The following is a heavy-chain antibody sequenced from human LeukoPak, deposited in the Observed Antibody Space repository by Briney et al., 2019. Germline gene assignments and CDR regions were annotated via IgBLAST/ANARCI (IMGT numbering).Heavy chain of an antibody. CDR2: IYYSGST. Sequence: PSETLSLTCTVSGGSISSSYWSWIRQPPGKGLEWLAYIYYSGSTSYNPSLKSRVTISVDTSKNQFSLKLNSVTAADTAMYYCARLFHPALSGNYPFDYWGQGTLVTVSS. D-gene: IGHD1-26*01. J-gene: IGHJ4*02. CDR3: ARLFHPALSGNYPFDY. V-gene: IGHV4-59*01. CDR1: GGSISSSY.